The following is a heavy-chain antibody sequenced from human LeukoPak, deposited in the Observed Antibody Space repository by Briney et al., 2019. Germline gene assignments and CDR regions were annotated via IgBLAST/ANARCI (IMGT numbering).Heavy chain of an antibody. J-gene: IGHJ4*02. CDR2: TYYRSKWYN. CDR1: GDSVSMNTAG. Sequence: SPTLSLTFAISGDSVSMNTAGWNWVRQSPSRGLERLGRTYYRSKWYNDFAPSVRNRITINPDTSKNQFSLQLNSVTPEDTAVYYCAKSGYNRFDYGGQGTLVTVSS. D-gene: IGHD5-24*01. CDR3: AKSGYNRFDY. V-gene: IGHV6-1*01.